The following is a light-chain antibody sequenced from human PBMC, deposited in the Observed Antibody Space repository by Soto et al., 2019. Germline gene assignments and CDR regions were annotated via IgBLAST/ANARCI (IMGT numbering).Light chain of an antibody. CDR3: QQYESSPPT. CDR2: GAF. CDR1: QSLNRNY. Sequence: EVVLTQSPGTLSLSPGERATLSCRASQSLNRNYLAWYQRKPGQPPRLLMYGAFNRATDIPARFSGSVSGTDFTLTINRLEPEDFAVYYCQQYESSPPTFGQGTKVEF. V-gene: IGKV3-20*01. J-gene: IGKJ1*01.